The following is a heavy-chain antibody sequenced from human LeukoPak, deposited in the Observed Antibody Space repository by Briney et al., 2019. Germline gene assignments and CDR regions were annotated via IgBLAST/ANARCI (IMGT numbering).Heavy chain of an antibody. Sequence: SVKVSCKASGYTFTGYYMHWVRQAPGQGLEWMGWINSNSGATDYAQKSQGRVTMTRDTSISTAYMELSSLRSDDTAVYFCASGANVAYWGQGTLVTVSS. V-gene: IGHV1-2*02. J-gene: IGHJ4*02. CDR2: INSNSGAT. D-gene: IGHD4/OR15-4a*01. CDR3: ASGANVAY. CDR1: GYTFTGYY.